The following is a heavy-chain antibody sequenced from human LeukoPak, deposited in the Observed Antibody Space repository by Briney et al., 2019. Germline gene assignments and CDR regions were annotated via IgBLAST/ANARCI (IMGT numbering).Heavy chain of an antibody. D-gene: IGHD3-22*01. J-gene: IGHJ4*02. CDR2: INGGGGST. Sequence: PGGSLRLSCAASGFTFSSYAMTWVRQAPGKGLEWVSTINGGGGSTYNADSVKGRFTISRDTSKHPLYLQVNSLRAEDTAKYYCAKVPRSLDYYDSTVYYLDYWGQGTLVTVPS. CDR1: GFTFSSYA. CDR3: AKVPRSLDYYDSTVYYLDY. V-gene: IGHV3-23*01.